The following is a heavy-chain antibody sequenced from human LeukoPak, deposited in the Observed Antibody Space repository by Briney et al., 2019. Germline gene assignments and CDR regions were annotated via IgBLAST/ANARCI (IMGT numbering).Heavy chain of an antibody. CDR3: AKEQEYQLLYGTDGYFDY. D-gene: IGHD2-2*02. V-gene: IGHV3-23*01. CDR1: GFTFSSYA. Sequence: PGGSLRLSCAASGFTFSSYAMSWVRQAPGKGLEWVSAISGSGGSTYYADSVKGRFTISRDNSKNTLYLQMNSLRAEDTAVYYCAKEQEYQLLYGTDGYFDYWGQGTLVTVSS. CDR2: ISGSGGST. J-gene: IGHJ4*02.